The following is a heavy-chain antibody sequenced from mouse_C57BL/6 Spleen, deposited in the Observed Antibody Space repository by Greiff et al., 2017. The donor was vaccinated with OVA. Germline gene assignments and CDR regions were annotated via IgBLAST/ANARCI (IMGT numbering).Heavy chain of an antibody. CDR1: GFSLTSYG. Sequence: VQLQQSGPGLVQPSQSLSITCTVSGFSLTSYGVHWVRQSPGKGLEWLGVIWSGGSTDSNAAFISRLSISKDNSKSQVFFKMNSLQADDTAIYYCARTALRGAMDYWGQGTSVTVSS. CDR3: ARTALRGAMDY. V-gene: IGHV2-2*01. CDR2: IWSGGST. D-gene: IGHD1-2*01. J-gene: IGHJ4*01.